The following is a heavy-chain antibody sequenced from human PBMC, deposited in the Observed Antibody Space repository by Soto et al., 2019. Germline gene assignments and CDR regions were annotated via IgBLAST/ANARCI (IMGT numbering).Heavy chain of an antibody. CDR2: IYPGDSDT. J-gene: IGHJ6*02. CDR3: ARALVRGKNYYGMDV. Sequence: EVQLVQSGAEVKKPGESLKISCKGSGYSFTSYWIGWVRQMPGKGLEWLGIIYPGDSDTRYSPSFQGQVTISADKSIRTAYLQWSSLKASDNAMYYCARALVRGKNYYGMDVWGQGTTVTVSS. V-gene: IGHV5-51*03. CDR1: GYSFTSYW. D-gene: IGHD3-10*01.